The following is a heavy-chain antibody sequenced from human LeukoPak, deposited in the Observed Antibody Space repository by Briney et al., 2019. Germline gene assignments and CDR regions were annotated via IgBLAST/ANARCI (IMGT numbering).Heavy chain of an antibody. D-gene: IGHD3-22*01. CDR2: IYYSGST. J-gene: IGHJ4*02. CDR1: GGSISSGDYY. Sequence: SETLSLTCTVSGGSISSGDYYWSWIRQPPGKGLEWIGYIYYSGSTYYNPSLKSRVTISVDTSKNQFSLKLSSVTAADTAVYYCASETYYYDSSGSLDYWGQGTLVTVSS. CDR3: ASETYYYDSSGSLDY. V-gene: IGHV4-30-4*08.